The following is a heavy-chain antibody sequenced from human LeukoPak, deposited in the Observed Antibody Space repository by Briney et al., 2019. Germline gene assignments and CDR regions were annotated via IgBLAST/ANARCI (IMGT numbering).Heavy chain of an antibody. D-gene: IGHD3-22*01. CDR1: GFTFSSYW. CDR2: IKQDGSEK. V-gene: IGHV3-7*01. CDR3: ARVKAYFYDSSGYYGY. Sequence: GGSLRLSCAASGFTFSSYWMSWVRQAPGKGLEWVANIKQDGSEKYYVDSVKGRFTISRDNAKNSLYLQMNSLRAEDTAVYYCARVKAYFYDSSGYYGYWGQGTLVTVSS. J-gene: IGHJ4*02.